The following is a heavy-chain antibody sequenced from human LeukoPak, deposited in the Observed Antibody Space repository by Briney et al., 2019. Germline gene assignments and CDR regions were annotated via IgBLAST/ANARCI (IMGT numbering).Heavy chain of an antibody. J-gene: IGHJ4*02. D-gene: IGHD6-13*01. Sequence: QPGGSLRLSCAASGFTFSSYAMHWVRQAPGKGLEWVTFISYDGNKKYYADSVKGRFTISRDNSKNTVYLRMNSLRADDTAVYYCARERGSSSWYGDDGHYFDYWGQGTLVTVSS. CDR1: GFTFSSYA. V-gene: IGHV3-30*04. CDR2: ISYDGNKK. CDR3: ARERGSSSWYGDDGHYFDY.